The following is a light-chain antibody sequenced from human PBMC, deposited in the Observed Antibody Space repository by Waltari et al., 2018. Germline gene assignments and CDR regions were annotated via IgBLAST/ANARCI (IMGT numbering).Light chain of an antibody. CDR1: SSDVGGYNY. Sequence: QSALTQPASVSGSPGQSITISCTGTSSDVGGYNYVSWYQQHPGKAPKLMIYDVSNLPSGVSNRFSGSKSCNTASLTISGLQAEDEADYYCSSYTSSSTPWVFGGGTKLTVL. J-gene: IGLJ3*02. V-gene: IGLV2-14*03. CDR2: DVS. CDR3: SSYTSSSTPWV.